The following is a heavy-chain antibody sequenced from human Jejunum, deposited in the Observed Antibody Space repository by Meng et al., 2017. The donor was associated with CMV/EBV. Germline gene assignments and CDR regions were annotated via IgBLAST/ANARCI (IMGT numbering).Heavy chain of an antibody. CDR2: ISGNSNYI. CDR1: RISFSTSN. D-gene: IGHD4-17*01. V-gene: IGHV3-21*01. J-gene: IGHJ3*01. Sequence: SRISFSTSNMNLVRQVPGKGLEWVSSISGNSNYIYYSDSVKGRFTISRDNARDSLYLQMDSLRAEDTAVYYCARDLHIGDPAAFDLWGRGTMVTVSS. CDR3: ARDLHIGDPAAFDL.